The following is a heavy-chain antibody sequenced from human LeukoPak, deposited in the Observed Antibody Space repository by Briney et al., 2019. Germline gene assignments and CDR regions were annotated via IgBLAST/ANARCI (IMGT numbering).Heavy chain of an antibody. CDR1: GYTFTSYY. Sequence: ASVKVSCKTSGYTFTSYYIHWLRQAPGQRFEWMGWSDPKSGATKYEHFQGRVTMTRDTSISTAYMDLSSLRSDDTAVYYCARGGWVRGVITRNGLDYWGQGTLVTVSS. CDR2: SDPKSGAT. D-gene: IGHD3-10*01. V-gene: IGHV1-2*02. CDR3: ARGGWVRGVITRNGLDY. J-gene: IGHJ4*02.